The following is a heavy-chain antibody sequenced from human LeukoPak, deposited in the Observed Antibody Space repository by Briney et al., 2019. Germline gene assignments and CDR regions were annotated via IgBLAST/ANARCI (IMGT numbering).Heavy chain of an antibody. CDR2: IYCSGST. CDR1: GGSICSYY. D-gene: IGHD2-15*01. CDR3: ARVSSGVYFDY. V-gene: IGHV4-59*01. J-gene: IGHJ4*02. Sequence: PSETLSLTCTVSGGSICSYYWSWIRQPPGKGLELIGYIYCSGSTNYNPSLKSRVTISVDTSKNQFSLKLSSVTAADTAVYYCARVSSGVYFDYWGQGTLVTVSS.